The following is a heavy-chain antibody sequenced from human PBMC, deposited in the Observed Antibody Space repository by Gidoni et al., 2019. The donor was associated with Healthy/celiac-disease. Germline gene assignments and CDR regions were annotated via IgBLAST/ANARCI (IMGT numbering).Heavy chain of an antibody. V-gene: IGHV3-21*01. D-gene: IGHD5-12*01. Sequence: VQLVESGGGLVKPVGSLRLSCAPSAFTFPSYSMNSVRQAPGKGLEWVSSISSSSSYIYYADSVKGRFTIYRDNAKNSLYLQMNSLRAEDTAVYYCARDGGGYDFDYWGQGTLVTVSS. CDR2: ISSSSSYI. CDR3: ARDGGGYDFDY. CDR1: AFTFPSYS. J-gene: IGHJ4*02.